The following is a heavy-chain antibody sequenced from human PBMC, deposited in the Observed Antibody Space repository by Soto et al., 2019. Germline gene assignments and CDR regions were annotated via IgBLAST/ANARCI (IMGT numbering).Heavy chain of an antibody. D-gene: IGHD3-9*01. V-gene: IGHV4-59*01. Sequence: SETLSLTCTVAGGSISSYYWSWIRQPPGKGLEWIGYIYYSGSTNYNPSIKSRVTISVDTSKNQFSLKLSSVTAADTAVYYCARVEPYYDILTGYYGNWFDPWGQGTLVTVSS. J-gene: IGHJ5*02. CDR2: IYYSGST. CDR1: GGSISSYY. CDR3: ARVEPYYDILTGYYGNWFDP.